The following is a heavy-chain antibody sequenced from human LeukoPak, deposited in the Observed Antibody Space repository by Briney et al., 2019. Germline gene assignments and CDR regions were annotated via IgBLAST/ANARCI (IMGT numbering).Heavy chain of an antibody. D-gene: IGHD3-22*01. CDR1: GFTFSSYA. V-gene: IGHV3-30*01. CDR3: ARDTRRAMIVVAPFDY. CDR2: ISYDGSNK. J-gene: IGHJ4*02. Sequence: GGSLRLSCAASGFTFSSYAMHWVRQAPGKGLEWVAVISYDGSNKYYADSVKGRFTISRDNSKNTLYLQMNSLRAEDTAVYYCARDTRRAMIVVAPFDYWGQGTLVTVSS.